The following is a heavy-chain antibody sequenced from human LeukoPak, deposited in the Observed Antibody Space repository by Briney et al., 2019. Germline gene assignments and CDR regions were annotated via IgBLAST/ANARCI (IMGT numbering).Heavy chain of an antibody. CDR3: ARVAARLTPFDY. J-gene: IGHJ4*02. CDR1: GYTFTSYG. Sequence: ASVKVSCKASGYTFTSYGISWVRQAPGQRLEWMGWISAYNGNTNYAQKLQGRVTMTTDISTSTAYMELRSLRSDDTAVYYCARVAARLTPFDYWGQGTLVTVSS. D-gene: IGHD6-6*01. V-gene: IGHV1-18*01. CDR2: ISAYNGNT.